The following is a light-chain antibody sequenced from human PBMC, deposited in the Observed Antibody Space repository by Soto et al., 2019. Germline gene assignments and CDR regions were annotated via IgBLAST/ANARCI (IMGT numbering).Light chain of an antibody. Sequence: EIVMTQSPATLSVSPGERATLSCRASQSVSSNLAWYQQKTGQAPRLLIYGASTRATGIPARFSGSWSGTEFTLTISSLQSEDFAVYYCQPYNNWPPFMYTFGQGTKLEIK. CDR3: QPYNNWPPFMYT. J-gene: IGKJ2*01. CDR1: QSVSSN. CDR2: GAS. V-gene: IGKV3-15*01.